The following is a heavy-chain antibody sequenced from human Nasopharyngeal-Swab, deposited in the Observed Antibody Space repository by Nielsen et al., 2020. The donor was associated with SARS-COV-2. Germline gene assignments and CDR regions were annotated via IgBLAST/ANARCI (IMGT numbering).Heavy chain of an antibody. CDR3: AKDRDSGDDSDDYYHYYGMDV. CDR2: ISGSDHTT. J-gene: IGHJ6*02. D-gene: IGHD5-12*01. CDR1: GFTFRSYA. V-gene: IGHV3-23*01. Sequence: GGSLRLSFAASGFTFRSYAISWVRQAPGKGLEWVSVISGSDHTTYYADSVKGRFTISRDNSKNTVNLQMNSLRVEDTAIYYCAKDRDSGDDSDDYYHYYGMDVWGQGTTVTVFS.